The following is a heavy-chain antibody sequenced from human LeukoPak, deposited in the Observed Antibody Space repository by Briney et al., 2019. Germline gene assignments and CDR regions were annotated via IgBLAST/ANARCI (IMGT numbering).Heavy chain of an antibody. CDR1: GFTFSNAW. V-gene: IGHV3-15*01. D-gene: IGHD6-6*01. Sequence: GGPLRLSCAASGFTFSNAWMAWVRQAPGKGLEWVGRIKSKTNGGTTDYPAPVKGRFTISRDDSKNTLYLQMNSLKIEDTAVYYCTTEYSSSYNWFNPWGQGTLVTVSS. CDR3: TTEYSSSYNWFNP. CDR2: IKSKTNGGTT. J-gene: IGHJ5*02.